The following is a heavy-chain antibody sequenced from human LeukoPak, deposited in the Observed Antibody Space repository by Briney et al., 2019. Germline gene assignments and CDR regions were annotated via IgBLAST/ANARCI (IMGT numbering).Heavy chain of an antibody. J-gene: IGHJ6*03. Sequence: SETLSLTCAVSGYSITSGYYWGWIRQPPGKGLEWIGTIYHSGSTYYNPSLKSRVTVSVDTSKNQFSLKLSSVTAADTAVYYCVRSPYCYYHMDVWGKGTSVTVSS. V-gene: IGHV4-38-2*01. CDR2: IYHSGST. CDR1: GYSITSGYY. CDR3: VRSPYCYYHMDV.